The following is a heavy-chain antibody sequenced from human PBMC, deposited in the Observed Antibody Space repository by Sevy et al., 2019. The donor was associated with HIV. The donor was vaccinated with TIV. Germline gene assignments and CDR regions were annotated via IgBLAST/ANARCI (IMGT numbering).Heavy chain of an antibody. CDR3: ATTGIEGATSRNYFDY. CDR2: ISSSRDYI. CDR1: GFTFSSHS. V-gene: IGHV3-21*01. D-gene: IGHD1-26*01. J-gene: IGHJ4*02. Sequence: GGSLRLSCAASGFTFSSHSMNWVRQAPGKGLEWVSSISSSRDYIYYADSVKGRFTISRDNTKNSRYLQMNSLRAEDTAVYSCATTGIEGATSRNYFDYWGQGTLVTVSS.